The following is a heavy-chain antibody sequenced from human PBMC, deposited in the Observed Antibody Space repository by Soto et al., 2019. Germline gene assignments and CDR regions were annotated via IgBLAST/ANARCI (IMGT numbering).Heavy chain of an antibody. CDR1: GGSFSGYY. J-gene: IGHJ4*02. D-gene: IGHD2-15*01. V-gene: IGHV4-34*01. CDR3: ARKGVVGLLY. CDR2: INHSGST. Sequence: LPETLSLTCAVYGGSFSGYYWNWIRQPPGKGLEWIGEINHSGSTNYNPSLKSRVTISVDTSKNQFSLNLSSVTAADTAVYYCARKGVVGLLYWGQGTLVTVSS.